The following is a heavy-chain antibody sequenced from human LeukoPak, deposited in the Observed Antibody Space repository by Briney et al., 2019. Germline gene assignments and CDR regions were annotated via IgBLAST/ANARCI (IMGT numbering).Heavy chain of an antibody. CDR3: ARAALERQQLVPEYFQH. D-gene: IGHD6-13*01. V-gene: IGHV4-34*01. Sequence: NPSETLSLTCAVYGGSFSGYYWSWIRQPPGKGLEWIGEINHSGSTNYNPSLKSRVTISVDTSKNQFSLKLSSVTAADTAVYYCARAALERQQLVPEYFQHWGQGTLVTVSS. CDR2: INHSGST. CDR1: GGSFSGYY. J-gene: IGHJ1*01.